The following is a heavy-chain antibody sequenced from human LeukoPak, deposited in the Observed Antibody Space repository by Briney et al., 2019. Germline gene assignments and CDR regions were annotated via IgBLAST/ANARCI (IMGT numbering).Heavy chain of an antibody. J-gene: IGHJ6*02. V-gene: IGHV3-74*01. Sequence: GGSLRLSCEVSGFSLRNFWMHWVRQSPGKGLEWVSHITNDETNRNYADSVKGRFTISRDNRKNSLYLQMNSLRADDTALYHCAKEVVEVIPTAVDGELYFYYYGMDVWGQGTTVIVSS. CDR2: ITNDETNR. CDR3: AKEVVEVIPTAVDGELYFYYYGMDV. D-gene: IGHD2-2*01. CDR1: GFSLRNFW.